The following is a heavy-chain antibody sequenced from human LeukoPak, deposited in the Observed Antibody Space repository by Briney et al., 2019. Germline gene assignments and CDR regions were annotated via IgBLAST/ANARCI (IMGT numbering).Heavy chain of an antibody. CDR2: ISAYNGNK. J-gene: IGHJ4*02. Sequence: ASVKVSCKASGYTFSSYGISWVRQAPGQGLEWMGWISAYNGNKIYAQNLQDRVTMTTDTSTNTAYMGLRSLRSDDTAVYYCARTSGNYYVFDYWGQGTLVTVSS. CDR3: ARTSGNYYVFDY. D-gene: IGHD1-26*01. CDR1: GYTFSSYG. V-gene: IGHV1-18*01.